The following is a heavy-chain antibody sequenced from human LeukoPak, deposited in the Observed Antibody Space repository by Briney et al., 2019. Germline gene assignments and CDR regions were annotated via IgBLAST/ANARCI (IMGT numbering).Heavy chain of an antibody. Sequence: KPSETLSLTCTVSGGSISSYYWSWIRQPPGKGLEWIGYIYYSGSTNYNPSLKSRVTISVDTSKNQFSLKLSSVTAADTAVYYCAGGGSKTRIDYWGQGTLVTVSS. CDR2: IYYSGST. CDR3: AGGGSKTRIDY. V-gene: IGHV4-59*08. D-gene: IGHD1-26*01. J-gene: IGHJ4*02. CDR1: GGSISSYY.